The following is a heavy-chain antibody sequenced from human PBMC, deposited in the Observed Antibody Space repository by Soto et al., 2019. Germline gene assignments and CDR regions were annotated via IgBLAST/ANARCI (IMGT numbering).Heavy chain of an antibody. CDR2: IRTKPEGETT. J-gene: IGHJ4*02. CDR1: GFSFSSAW. D-gene: IGHD1-1*01. Sequence: EVQLLESGGGLVKPGGSLRLSCAASGFSFSSAWMYWVRQAPGKGLEWVGRIRTKPEGETTDYPAPVKGRFTISRDDSKTTLYLQMTSLKIEDTAVYYCTTGSNEGYWGQGTLVTVSS. V-gene: IGHV3-15*07. CDR3: TTGSNEGY.